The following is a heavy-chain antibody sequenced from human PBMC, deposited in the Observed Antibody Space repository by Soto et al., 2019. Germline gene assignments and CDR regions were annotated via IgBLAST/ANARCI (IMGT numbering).Heavy chain of an antibody. CDR3: ARGDFVFGDYIGALDI. J-gene: IGHJ3*02. Sequence: QVHLQESGPGLVNPSQTLSLTCTVSDDSVRSDSYYWTWLRQHPGKGLQWIGYIYSNGNAEYSPSLVGRLTISIDTSKRQVSLKLRSVTAADTAVYYCARGDFVFGDYIGALDIWGLGTMVTVS. CDR2: IYSNGNA. V-gene: IGHV4-31*03. D-gene: IGHD4-17*01. CDR1: DDSVRSDSYY.